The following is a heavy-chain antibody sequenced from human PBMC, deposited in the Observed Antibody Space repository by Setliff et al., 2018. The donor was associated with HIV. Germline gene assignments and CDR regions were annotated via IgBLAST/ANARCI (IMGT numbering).Heavy chain of an antibody. CDR1: GYTFISYG. J-gene: IGHJ4*02. V-gene: IGHV1-18*01. Sequence: ASVKVSCKASGYTFISYGISWVRQAPGQGPEWMGWISAYNGNTNYAQKLQGRVTMTTDTSTSTAYMGLRSLRSEDTAVYYCARAYYDSVWGSHRYRFYYFDYWGQGSLVTVSS. CDR3: ARAYYDSVWGSHRYRFYYFDY. D-gene: IGHD3-16*02. CDR2: ISAYNGNT.